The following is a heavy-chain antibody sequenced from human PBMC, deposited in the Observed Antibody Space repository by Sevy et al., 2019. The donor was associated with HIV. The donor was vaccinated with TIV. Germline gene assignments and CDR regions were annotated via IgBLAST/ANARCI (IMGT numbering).Heavy chain of an antibody. CDR2: ISSSGSTI. CDR1: GFTFSSYE. J-gene: IGHJ4*02. Sequence: GGSLRLSCAASGFTFSSYEMNWVRQAPGKGLEWVSYISSSGSTIYYADSVKGRFTISRDNAKNSLYLQMNSLRAEDTAVYYCARDLAYGDYFDYWGQGTLVAVSS. V-gene: IGHV3-48*03. D-gene: IGHD4-17*01. CDR3: ARDLAYGDYFDY.